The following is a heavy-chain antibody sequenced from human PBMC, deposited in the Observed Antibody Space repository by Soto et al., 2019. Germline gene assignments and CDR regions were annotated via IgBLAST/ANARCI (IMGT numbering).Heavy chain of an antibody. CDR3: ARQGLRGDFWSGYHNCFDP. Sequence: GSLRLSCAASGLTVGRNYMSWVRQAPGKGLEWVSVIYSGDNTYYADSVKGRFTISRDNSKNTLLLQMNSLRAEDTAVYYCARQGLRGDFWSGYHNCFDPWGQGTLVTVAS. D-gene: IGHD3-3*01. V-gene: IGHV3-66*04. CDR2: IYSGDNT. CDR1: GLTVGRNY. J-gene: IGHJ5*02.